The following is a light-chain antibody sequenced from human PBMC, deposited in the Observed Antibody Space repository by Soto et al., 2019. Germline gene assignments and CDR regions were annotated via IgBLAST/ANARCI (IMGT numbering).Light chain of an antibody. J-gene: IGKJ4*01. V-gene: IGKV1-9*01. CDR1: QGISSY. CDR3: QQLNTYPVT. CDR2: AAS. Sequence: DIQLTQSPSFLSASVGDRVTTSCRASQGISSYLAWYQQKPGRAPILLISAASTLQSGVPARFSGSGSGTDFTLSITSLQPEDFATYYCQQLNTYPVTFGGGTKVDI.